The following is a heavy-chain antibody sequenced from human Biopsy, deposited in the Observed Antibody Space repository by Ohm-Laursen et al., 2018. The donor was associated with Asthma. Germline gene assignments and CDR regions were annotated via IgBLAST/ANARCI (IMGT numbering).Heavy chain of an antibody. CDR3: ARVVSYGDIYFGIDV. V-gene: IGHV4-30-4*01. J-gene: IGHJ6*02. CDR2: VFYSGTT. CDR1: GAYIGTPDYH. D-gene: IGHD4-17*01. Sequence: SQTLSLTCAVSGAYIGTPDYHRSWIRQSPGKGLEWIGFVFYSGTTHYSRSLERRVSISIDTATNEFSMKLWSVTPADTAVYFCARVVSYGDIYFGIDVWGPGNTVVVS.